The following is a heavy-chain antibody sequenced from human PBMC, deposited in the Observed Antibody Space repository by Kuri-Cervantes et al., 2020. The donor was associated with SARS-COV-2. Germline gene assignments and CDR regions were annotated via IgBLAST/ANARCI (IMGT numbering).Heavy chain of an antibody. D-gene: IGHD3-10*01. J-gene: IGHJ4*02. Sequence: GESLKISCAASGFTFSSYAMSWVRQAPGKGLEWVSVIYSGGSSTYYADSVKGRFTISRDNSKNTLYLQMNSLGAEDTAVYYCAKFAKVLLWFGDHYYIDYWGQGTLVTVSS. CDR2: IYSGGSST. CDR3: AKFAKVLLWFGDHYYIDY. V-gene: IGHV3-23*03. CDR1: GFTFSSYA.